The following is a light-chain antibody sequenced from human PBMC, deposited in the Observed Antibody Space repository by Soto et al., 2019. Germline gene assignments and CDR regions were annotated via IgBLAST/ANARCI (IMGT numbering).Light chain of an antibody. J-gene: IGLJ3*02. Sequence: QSALTQPRSVSGSPGRSVTISGTGTSSDVGSCNCVSWYQQHPGKAPKLMIYDVSKRPSGVPDRFSGAKSGNTASLTNSGLQAEDEADYHSCSYAGSYTWVLGGGTNVTVL. V-gene: IGLV2-11*01. CDR1: SSDVGSCNC. CDR3: CSYAGSYTWV. CDR2: DVS.